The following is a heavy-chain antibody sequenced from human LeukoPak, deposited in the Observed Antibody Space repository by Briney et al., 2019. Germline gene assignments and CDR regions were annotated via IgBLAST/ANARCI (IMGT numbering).Heavy chain of an antibody. Sequence: GGSLRLSCAASGFTVSSNDMTWVRQTPGKGLEWVSIIYSGGNTYYADSVKGRFTISRDNSKNTVYLQMNSLRGGDTAVFYCASDRPGDGYFDYWGQGTLVTVSS. V-gene: IGHV3-66*01. CDR3: ASDRPGDGYFDY. CDR2: IYSGGNT. D-gene: IGHD3-10*01. J-gene: IGHJ4*02. CDR1: GFTVSSND.